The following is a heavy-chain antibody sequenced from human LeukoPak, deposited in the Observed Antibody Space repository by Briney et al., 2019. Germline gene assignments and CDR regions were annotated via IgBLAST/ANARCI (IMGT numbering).Heavy chain of an antibody. CDR2: IYTSGGT. D-gene: IGHD3-3*01. V-gene: IGHV4-61*02. CDR1: GGSISSGSYY. CDR3: ARSPQGLDFWSGYYLDY. Sequence: PSETLSLTCTVSGGSISSGSYYWSWIRQPAGKGLEWIGRIYTSGGTNYNPSLKSRVTISVDTSKNQFSLKLSSVTAADTAVYYCARSPQGLDFWSGYYLDYWGQGTLVTVSS. J-gene: IGHJ4*02.